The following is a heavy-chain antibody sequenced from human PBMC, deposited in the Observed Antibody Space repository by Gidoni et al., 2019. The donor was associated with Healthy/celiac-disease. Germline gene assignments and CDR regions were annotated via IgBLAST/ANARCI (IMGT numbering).Heavy chain of an antibody. CDR1: GFTVSSYY. CDR3: AREGLCSGGSCYSGTLVY. D-gene: IGHD2-15*01. CDR2: IYSGGST. Sequence: EVQLVESGGGLVQPGGSLRLSCAASGFTVSSYYMSWVRKAPGTGLEWVSVIYSGGSTYYADSVKGRFTISRDNSKNTLYLQMNSLRAEDTAVYYWAREGLCSGGSCYSGTLVYWGQGTLVTVSS. J-gene: IGHJ4*02. V-gene: IGHV3-66*01.